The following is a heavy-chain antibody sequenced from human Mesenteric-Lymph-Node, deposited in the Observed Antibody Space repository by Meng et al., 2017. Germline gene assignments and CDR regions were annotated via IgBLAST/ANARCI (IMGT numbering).Heavy chain of an antibody. J-gene: IGHJ4*02. D-gene: IGHD6-19*01. CDR2: IYKSWNS. CDR3: ATGYSSGWHLFDY. V-gene: IGHV4-61*01. CDR1: GGSVSSGSYY. Sequence: SETLSLTCTVSGGSVSSGSYYWSWIRQPPGKGLEWIGYIYKSWNSHYNPSLKSRVTISVDTSKNQFSLKLSSVTAADTAVYYCATGYSSGWHLFDYWGQGTLVTVSS.